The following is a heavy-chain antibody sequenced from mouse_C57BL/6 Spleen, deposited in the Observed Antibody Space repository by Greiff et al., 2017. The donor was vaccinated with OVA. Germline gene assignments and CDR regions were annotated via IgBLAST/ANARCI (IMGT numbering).Heavy chain of an antibody. CDR2: ISDDGGYT. CDR1: GFTFTSYA. D-gene: IGHD1-1*01. V-gene: IGHV5-4*01. J-gene: IGHJ4*01. CDR3: ASDLEDSTSSYDLYYAMDY. Sequence: EVQLVESGGGLVKPGGSLTLSCAASGFTFTSYAMSWVRQTPEKRLEWVATISDDGGYTYYPDTVKSRFTLTRDNAKNTLSLQMRHLKSEDTAMFYCASDLEDSTSSYDLYYAMDYWGQGTSVTVSS.